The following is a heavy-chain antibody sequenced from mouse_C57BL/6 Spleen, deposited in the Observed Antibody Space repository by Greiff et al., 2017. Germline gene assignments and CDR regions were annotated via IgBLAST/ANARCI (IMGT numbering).Heavy chain of an antibody. V-gene: IGHV1-82*01. CDR3: ARSSEGFAY. Sequence: VQLQQSGPELVKPGASVKISCKASGYAFCSSWMNWVKQRPGKGLEWIGRIYPGDGDTNYNGKFKGKATLTADKSSSTAYMQLSSLTSEDSAVYFCARSSEGFAYWGQGTLVTVSA. CDR2: IYPGDGDT. J-gene: IGHJ3*01. CDR1: GYAFCSSW.